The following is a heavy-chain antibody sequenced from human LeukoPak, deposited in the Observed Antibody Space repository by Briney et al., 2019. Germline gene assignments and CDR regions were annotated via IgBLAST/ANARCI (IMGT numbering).Heavy chain of an antibody. CDR2: INPNSGGT. CDR3: AREDCSSTSCYGGWFDP. V-gene: IGHV1-2*02. J-gene: IGHJ5*02. D-gene: IGHD2-2*01. CDR1: GYTFIGYY. Sequence: GASVKVSCKASGYTFIGYYMHWVRQAPGQGLEWMGWINPNSGGTNYAQKFQGRVTMTRDTSISTAYMELSSLRSEDTAVYYCAREDCSSTSCYGGWFDPWGQGTLVTVSS.